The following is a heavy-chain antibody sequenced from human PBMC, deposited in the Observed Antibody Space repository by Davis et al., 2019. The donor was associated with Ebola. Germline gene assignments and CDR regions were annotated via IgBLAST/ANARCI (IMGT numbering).Heavy chain of an antibody. J-gene: IGHJ4*02. CDR2: IYYSGST. Sequence: MPSETLSLTCTVSGGSISYYYWNWIRQAPGKGLEWIGDIYYSGSTNYNPSLKSRVTISVDTSKNQFSLKLSSVTAADTAVYYCARVSWGFIDYWGQGTLVTVSS. CDR3: ARVSWGFIDY. V-gene: IGHV4-59*01. D-gene: IGHD3-10*01. CDR1: GGSISYYY.